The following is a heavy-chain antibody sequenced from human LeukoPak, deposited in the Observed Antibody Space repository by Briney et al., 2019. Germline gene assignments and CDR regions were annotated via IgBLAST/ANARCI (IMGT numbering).Heavy chain of an antibody. CDR3: ARNVNHWNHVDC. Sequence: GGSLRLSCAASGFTFSSYGMHWVRQAPGKGLEWVTFIYNDGSHEYYADSVKGRFSISRDNSKNTPYLQMNSLRDEDTAIYYCARNVNHWNHVDCWGQGTLVTVSS. V-gene: IGHV3-33*08. CDR2: IYNDGSHE. J-gene: IGHJ4*02. D-gene: IGHD1-1*01. CDR1: GFTFSSYG.